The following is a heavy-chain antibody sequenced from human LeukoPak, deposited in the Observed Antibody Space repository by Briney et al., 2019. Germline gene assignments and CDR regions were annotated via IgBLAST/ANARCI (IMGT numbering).Heavy chain of an antibody. CDR1: GYTLTELS. J-gene: IGHJ4*02. CDR3: ARGNWNDDFDY. CDR2: INPSGGST. Sequence: GASVKVSCKVSGYTLTELSMHWVRQAPGQGLEWMGIINPSGGSTSYAQKFQGRVTMTRDTSTSTVYMELSSLRSEDTAVYYCARGNWNDDFDYWGQGTLVTVSS. V-gene: IGHV1-46*01. D-gene: IGHD1-1*01.